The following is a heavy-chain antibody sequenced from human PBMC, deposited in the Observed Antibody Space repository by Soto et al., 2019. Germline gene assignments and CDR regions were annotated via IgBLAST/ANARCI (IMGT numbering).Heavy chain of an antibody. Sequence: EVQLVESGGGLVQPGGSLRLSCAASGFTFSSYWMHWVRQAPGKGRVWVSRINSDGSSTSDADSVKGRFTISRDNAKNTLYLQMNSLRAEDTAVYYCARDHLYYDILTGYFDYWGQGTLVTVSS. CDR1: GFTFSSYW. D-gene: IGHD3-9*01. J-gene: IGHJ4*02. CDR3: ARDHLYYDILTGYFDY. V-gene: IGHV3-74*01. CDR2: INSDGSST.